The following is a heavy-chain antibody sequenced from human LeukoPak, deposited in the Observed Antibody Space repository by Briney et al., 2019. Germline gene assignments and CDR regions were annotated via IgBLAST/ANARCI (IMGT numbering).Heavy chain of an antibody. CDR2: FTSDGNSM. CDR3: ARAQVGTPTGC. D-gene: IGHD1-26*01. CDR1: GFTLSSYT. J-gene: IGHJ4*02. V-gene: IGHV3-74*01. Sequence: PGGSLRLSCAASGFTLSSYTMYWVRQAPGRGLVWVARFTSDGNSMTYADFVKGRFTVSRDIAKNTLYLQMNSLRAEDTAVYYCARAQVGTPTGCWGQGTLVTVSS.